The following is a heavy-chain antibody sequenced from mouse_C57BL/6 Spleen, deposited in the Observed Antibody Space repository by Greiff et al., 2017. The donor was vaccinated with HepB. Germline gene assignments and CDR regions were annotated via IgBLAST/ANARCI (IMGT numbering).Heavy chain of an antibody. Sequence: SGFTFSDYGMHWVRQAPEKGLEWVAYISSGSSTIYYADTVKGRFTISRDNAKNTLFLQMTSLRSEDTAMYYCARQRGFDYWGQGTTLTVSS. J-gene: IGHJ2*01. CDR1: GFTFSDYG. V-gene: IGHV5-17*01. CDR2: ISSGSSTI. CDR3: ARQRGFDY.